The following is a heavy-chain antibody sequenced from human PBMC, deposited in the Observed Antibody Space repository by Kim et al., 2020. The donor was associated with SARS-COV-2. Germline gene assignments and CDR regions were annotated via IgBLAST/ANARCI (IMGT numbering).Heavy chain of an antibody. Sequence: YHADCVKGRFTISRDNSKNTLYLQMNSRRAEDTAVYYCARDHSSSHDAFDIWGQGTMVTVSS. CDR3: ARDHSSSHDAFDI. J-gene: IGHJ3*02. V-gene: IGHV3-33*01. D-gene: IGHD6-13*01.